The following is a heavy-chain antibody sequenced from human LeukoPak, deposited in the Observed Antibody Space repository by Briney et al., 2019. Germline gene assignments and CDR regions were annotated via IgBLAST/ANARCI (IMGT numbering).Heavy chain of an antibody. CDR3: ARCPGLDCSSTSCYLPHDNYYYYGMDV. J-gene: IGHJ6*02. Sequence: GGSLRLSCAASGFTFDDYAMHWVRQAPGKGLEWVSGISWNSGSIGYADSVKGRFTISRGNAKNSLYLQMNSLRAEDTALYYCARCPGLDCSSTSCYLPHDNYYYYGMDVWGQGTTVTVSS. V-gene: IGHV3-9*01. CDR1: GFTFDDYA. D-gene: IGHD2-2*01. CDR2: ISWNSGSI.